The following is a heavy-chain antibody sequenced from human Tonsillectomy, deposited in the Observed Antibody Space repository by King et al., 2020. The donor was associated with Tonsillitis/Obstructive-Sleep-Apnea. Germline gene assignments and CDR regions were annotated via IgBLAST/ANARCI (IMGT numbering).Heavy chain of an antibody. CDR1: GYTFTSYY. V-gene: IGHV1-46*01. CDR3: AGGYSSGWLPYYYYMDV. CDR2: INPSGGST. D-gene: IGHD6-19*01. J-gene: IGHJ6*03. Sequence: VQLVESGAEVKKPGASVKVSCKASGYTFTSYYMHWVRQAPGQGLEWMGIINPSGGSTSYARKFQGRVTMTRDTSTSTVYMELSSLRSEDTAVYYCAGGYSSGWLPYYYYMDVWGKGTTVTVSS.